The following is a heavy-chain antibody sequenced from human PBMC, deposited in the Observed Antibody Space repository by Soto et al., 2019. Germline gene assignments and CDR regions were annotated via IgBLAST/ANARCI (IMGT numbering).Heavy chain of an antibody. Sequence: EVQLVETGGGLTQHGGSLRLSCAASGFTVSSKSMSWVRQAPGKGLHWVSAVYNGGTTYYADSVKGRFTISRDNSKNTLDLQMNSLRAEDTAVYYCARVKGAWFGGAYYYYGMDVWGQGTTVTVSS. D-gene: IGHD3-10*01. CDR1: GFTVSSKS. CDR2: VYNGGTT. CDR3: ARVKGAWFGGAYYYYGMDV. J-gene: IGHJ6*02. V-gene: IGHV3-53*02.